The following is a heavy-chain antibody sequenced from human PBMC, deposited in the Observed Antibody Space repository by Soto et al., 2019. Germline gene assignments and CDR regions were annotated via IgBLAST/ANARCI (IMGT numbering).Heavy chain of an antibody. CDR1: GGSISSYY. V-gene: IGHV4-59*01. CDR2: IYYSGST. D-gene: IGHD2-2*01. J-gene: IGHJ6*03. Sequence: SETLSLTCTVSGGSISSYYWSWIRQPPGKGLEWIGYIYYSGSTNYNPSLKSRVTISVDTSKNQFSLKLSSVTAADTAVYYCARGLWLSDIVVVPAAMNYYYYMDVWGKGTTVTVSS. CDR3: ARGLWLSDIVVVPAAMNYYYYMDV.